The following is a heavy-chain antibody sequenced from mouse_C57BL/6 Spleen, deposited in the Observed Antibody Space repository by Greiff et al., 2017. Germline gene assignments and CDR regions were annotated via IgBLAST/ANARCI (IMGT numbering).Heavy chain of an antibody. CDR3: ARSYYYGSSLYYYAMDY. V-gene: IGHV1-55*01. Sequence: QVQLQQPGAELVKPGASVKMSCKASGYTFTSYWLTWVKQRPGQGLEWIGDIYPGSGSTNYNEKFKSKATLTVDTSYSTAYMQLSSLTSEDSAVYYCARSYYYGSSLYYYAMDYWGQGTSVTVSS. CDR2: IYPGSGST. D-gene: IGHD1-1*01. J-gene: IGHJ4*01. CDR1: GYTFTSYW.